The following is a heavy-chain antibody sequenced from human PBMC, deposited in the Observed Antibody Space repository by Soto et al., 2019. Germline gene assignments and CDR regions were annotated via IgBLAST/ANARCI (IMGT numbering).Heavy chain of an antibody. J-gene: IGHJ6*02. V-gene: IGHV4-31*01. CDR1: GGSISSGGYY. D-gene: IGHD2-2*01. Sequence: QVQLQESGPGLVKPSQTLSLTCTVSGGSISSGGYYWSWIRQHPGKGLEWIGYIYYSGSTYYNPSLQSQVTISVDTSKNQFSLKLSSVTAADTAVYYCARESYCSSTSCPYYYGMDVCGQGTTVTVSS. CDR2: IYYSGST. CDR3: ARESYCSSTSCPYYYGMDV.